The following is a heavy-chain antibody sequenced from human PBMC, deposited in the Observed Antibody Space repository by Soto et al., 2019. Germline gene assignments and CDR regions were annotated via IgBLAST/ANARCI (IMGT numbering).Heavy chain of an antibody. CDR1: GGSISSSSYY. V-gene: IGHV4-39*01. Sequence: SETLSLTCTVSGGSISSSSYYWGWIRQPPGKGLEWIGSIYYSGSTYYNPSLKSRVTISVDTSKNQFSLKLSSVTAADTAVYYCASGYITIFGVVIDNWFDPWGQGTLVTVSS. CDR3: ASGYITIFGVVIDNWFDP. D-gene: IGHD3-3*01. J-gene: IGHJ5*02. CDR2: IYYSGST.